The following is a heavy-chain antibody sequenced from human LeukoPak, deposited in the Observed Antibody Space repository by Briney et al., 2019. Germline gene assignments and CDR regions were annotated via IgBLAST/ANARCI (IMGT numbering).Heavy chain of an antibody. D-gene: IGHD2-2*01. J-gene: IGHJ4*02. CDR2: IYTSGST. CDR3: ARDPRYCSSTSCYFD. Sequence: PSETLSLTCTVSGGSISSGSYYWSWIRQPAGKGLEWIGRIYTSGSTNYNPSLKSRVTISVDTSKNQFSLKLSSVTAADTAVYYCARDPRYCSSTSCYFDWGQGTLVTVSS. CDR1: GGSISSGSYY. V-gene: IGHV4-61*02.